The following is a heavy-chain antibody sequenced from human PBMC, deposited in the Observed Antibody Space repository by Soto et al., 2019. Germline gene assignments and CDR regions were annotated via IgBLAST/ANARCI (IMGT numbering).Heavy chain of an antibody. CDR3: ARHETLHGDYDH. V-gene: IGHV4-59*08. D-gene: IGHD4-17*01. CDR2: SYYTGST. CDR1: GGSISSYH. Sequence: SETLSLTCTVSGGSISSYHWSWIRQPPGKGLEWIGYSYYTGSTNYNPSLKSRVTISVDTSKNQFSLKLGSVTAADTAVYYCARHETLHGDYDHWGQGTLVTVSS. J-gene: IGHJ4*02.